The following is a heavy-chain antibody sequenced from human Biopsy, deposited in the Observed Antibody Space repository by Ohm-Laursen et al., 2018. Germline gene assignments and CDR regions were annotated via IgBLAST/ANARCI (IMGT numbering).Heavy chain of an antibody. V-gene: IGHV1-18*01. J-gene: IGHJ1*01. CDR1: GYTFTSYG. CDR2: INTYNANT. Sequence: ATVKISCKASGYTFTSYGISWVRQAPGQGLEWMGWINTYNANTDYAQKVQGRVTMTTDTSTSTATMELRSLRSDDTAVYYCATKLTGYFHHWGQGTLVIVSS. CDR3: ATKLTGYFHH. D-gene: IGHD3-9*01.